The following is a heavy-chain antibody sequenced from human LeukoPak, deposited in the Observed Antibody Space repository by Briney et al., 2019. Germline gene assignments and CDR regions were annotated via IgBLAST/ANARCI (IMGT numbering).Heavy chain of an antibody. CDR2: IHYSGSA. Sequence: TASETLSLTCTVSGGSTSSYYWTWIRQPPGKGLEWIGYIHYSGSANYNPSLKSRVSISVDTSKNQFSLKLSSATAADTAVYYCARSAYCSGGSCYATGLFAYWGQGTPVTGSS. J-gene: IGHJ4*02. CDR3: ARSAYCSGGSCYATGLFAY. CDR1: GGSTSSYY. D-gene: IGHD2-15*01. V-gene: IGHV4-59*08.